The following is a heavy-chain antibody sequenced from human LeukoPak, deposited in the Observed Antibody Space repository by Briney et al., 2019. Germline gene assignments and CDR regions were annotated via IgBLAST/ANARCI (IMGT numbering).Heavy chain of an antibody. J-gene: IGHJ3*02. CDR1: GFTFSSYW. CDR3: ARVGDAYCGGDCYPTDDAFDI. V-gene: IGHV3-7*01. CDR2: IKQDGSEK. D-gene: IGHD2-21*02. Sequence: GGSLRLSCAASGFTFSSYWMSWVRQAPGKGLEWVANIKQDGSEKYYVDSVKGRFTISRDNAKNSLYLQMNSLRAEDTAVYYCARVGDAYCGGDCYPTDDAFDIWGQGTMVTVSS.